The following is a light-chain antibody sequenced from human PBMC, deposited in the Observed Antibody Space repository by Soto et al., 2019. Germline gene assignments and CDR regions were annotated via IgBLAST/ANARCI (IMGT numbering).Light chain of an antibody. Sequence: QSVLTQPASVSGSPGQSFTISCTGTSNDIGSYNLVSWYQQHPGRAPKLIIYEVTKRPSGVSNRFSGSKSGDTASLTISGLQAEDEADYHCCSYAGSSTLIFGGGTQLTVL. J-gene: IGLJ2*01. V-gene: IGLV2-23*02. CDR3: CSYAGSSTLI. CDR2: EVT. CDR1: SNDIGSYNL.